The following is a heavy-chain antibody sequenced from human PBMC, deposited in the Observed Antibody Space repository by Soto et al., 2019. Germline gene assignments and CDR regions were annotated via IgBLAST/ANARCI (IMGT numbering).Heavy chain of an antibody. CDR1: GFDFGDYY. V-gene: IGHV3-11*01. Sequence: PGGSLRLSCASSGFDFGDYYMSWSRLAPGKGLEWISYISDSGSPLYYADSVKGRFSISRDNVKNSVYLQMNNLRADDTALYFCARDIRGYGMDVWGQGT. CDR3: ARDIRGYGMDV. CDR2: ISDSGSPL. D-gene: IGHD3-10*01. J-gene: IGHJ6*02.